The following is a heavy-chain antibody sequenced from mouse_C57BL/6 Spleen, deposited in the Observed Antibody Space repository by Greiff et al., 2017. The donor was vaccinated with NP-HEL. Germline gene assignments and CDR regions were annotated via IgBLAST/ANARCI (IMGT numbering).Heavy chain of an antibody. CDR2: IYPGSGNT. D-gene: IGHD2-5*01. V-gene: IGHV1-76*01. J-gene: IGHJ4*01. CDR1: GYTFTDYY. CDR3: AFYYSNYNYAMDY. Sequence: VQLQQSGAELVRPGASVKLSCKASGYTFTDYYINWVKQRPGQGLEWIARIYPGSGNTYYNEKFKGKATLTAEKSSSTAYMQLSSLTSEDSAVYFCAFYYSNYNYAMDYWGQGTSVTVSS.